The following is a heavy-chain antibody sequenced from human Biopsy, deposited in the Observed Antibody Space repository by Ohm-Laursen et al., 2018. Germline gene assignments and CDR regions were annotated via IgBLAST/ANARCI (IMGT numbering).Heavy chain of an antibody. J-gene: IGHJ6*03. Sequence: SLRLSCAAPGFAFNLYEMNWVRQAPGKGMEWISYIYGGGSPVSYADSVKGRFTISRDNSKNTLYLHMNSLRAADTAVYYCARDRYYGSENYFSHYNMDVWGQGTTVTVSS. CDR1: GFAFNLYE. V-gene: IGHV3-48*03. CDR2: IYGGGSPV. D-gene: IGHD3-10*01. CDR3: ARDRYYGSENYFSHYNMDV.